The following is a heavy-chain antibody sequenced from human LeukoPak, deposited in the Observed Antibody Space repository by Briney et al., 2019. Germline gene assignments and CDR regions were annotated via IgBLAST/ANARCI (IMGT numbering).Heavy chain of an antibody. D-gene: IGHD3-22*01. CDR1: GGTFSIYA. Sequence: SVKVSCKASGGTFSIYAISWVRQAPGQGLEWMGGIIPIFGTANYAQKFQGRVTITADESTSTAYMELSSLRSDDTAVYYCARDQGPYYYDSSGSGFDPWGQGTLVTVSS. CDR2: IIPIFGTA. V-gene: IGHV1-69*13. CDR3: ARDQGPYYYDSSGSGFDP. J-gene: IGHJ5*02.